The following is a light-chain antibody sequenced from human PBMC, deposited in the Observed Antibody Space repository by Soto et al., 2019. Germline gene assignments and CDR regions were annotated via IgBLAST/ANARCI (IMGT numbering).Light chain of an antibody. J-gene: IGLJ2*01. CDR3: SSYTSSSTVV. V-gene: IGLV2-14*01. CDR1: SSDVGGYNY. Sequence: QSVLTQPASVSGSPGQSITISCTGTSSDVGGYNYVSWYQQHPGKGPKLMIFDVSNRPSGVSSRFSGSKSGNTASLTISGLQAEDEADYYCSSYTSSSTVVFGGGTQLTVL. CDR2: DVS.